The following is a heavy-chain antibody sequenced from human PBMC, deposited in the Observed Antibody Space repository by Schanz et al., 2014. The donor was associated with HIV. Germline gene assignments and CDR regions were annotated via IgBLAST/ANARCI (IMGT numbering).Heavy chain of an antibody. D-gene: IGHD3-10*01. CDR1: GFTFSTYV. Sequence: QVQLVESGGGVVQPGRSLRLSCAASGFTFSTYVMHWVRQAPGKGREWVAIIWFDGSNKYYADSVRGRFTISRDNSKNTLYLQMNSLRAEDTAVYYCVRGLLFQGFFDSWGQGALVTVSS. J-gene: IGHJ4*02. CDR3: VRGLLFQGFFDS. V-gene: IGHV3-33*01. CDR2: IWFDGSNK.